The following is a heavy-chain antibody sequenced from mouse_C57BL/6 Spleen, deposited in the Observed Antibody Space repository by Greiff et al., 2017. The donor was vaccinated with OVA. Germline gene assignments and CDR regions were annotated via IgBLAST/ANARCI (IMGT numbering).Heavy chain of an antibody. CDR1: GFTFSDYY. V-gene: IGHV5-16*01. J-gene: IGHJ4*01. CDR2: INYDGSST. CDR3: ARDRGVYYGSSLAMDY. D-gene: IGHD1-1*01. Sequence: EVQVVESEGGLVQPGSSMKLSCTASGFTFSDYYMAWVRQVPEKGLEWVANINYDGSSTYYLDSLKSRFIISRDNAKNILYLQMSSLKSEDTATYYCARDRGVYYGSSLAMDYWGQGTSVTVSS.